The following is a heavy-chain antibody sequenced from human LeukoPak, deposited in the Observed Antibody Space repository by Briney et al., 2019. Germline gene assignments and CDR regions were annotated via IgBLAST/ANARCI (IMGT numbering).Heavy chain of an antibody. Sequence: GGSLRLSCAASGLTVSKNYMSWVRQAPGKGLEWVSYISSSGSTICYADSVKGRFTISRDNAKNSLYLQMNSLRAEDTAIYYCARATVVSPNYWGQGTLVTVSS. J-gene: IGHJ4*02. D-gene: IGHD4-23*01. CDR3: ARATVVSPNY. CDR2: ISSSGSTI. V-gene: IGHV3-11*01. CDR1: GLTVSKNY.